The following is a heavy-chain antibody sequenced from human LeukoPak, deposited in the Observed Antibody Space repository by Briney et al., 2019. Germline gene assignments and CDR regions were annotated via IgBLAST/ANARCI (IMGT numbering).Heavy chain of an antibody. D-gene: IGHD6-19*01. J-gene: IGHJ4*02. CDR2: INHSGST. CDR3: ARTEQWLVCGDY. Sequence: SETLSLTCAVYGGSFSGYYWSWIRQPPGKGLEWIGEINHSGSTKYNPSLRSRVTISVDTSKNQFSLKLSSVTAADTAVYYCARTEQWLVCGDYWGQGTPVTVSS. V-gene: IGHV4-34*01. CDR1: GGSFSGYY.